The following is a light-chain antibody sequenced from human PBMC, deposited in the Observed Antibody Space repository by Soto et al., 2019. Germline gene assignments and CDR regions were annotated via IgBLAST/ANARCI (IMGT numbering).Light chain of an antibody. CDR1: QSVRSSY. V-gene: IGKV3-20*01. Sequence: EIVLTQSPGTLSLSPGERATLSCRASQSVRSSYLAWYQQKLGQAPRLLIYGVSNRSTGIPDRFSGSGSGTDFTLTISRLESADFAVYSCQQYGTSPRTFGQGTKVEIK. CDR2: GVS. J-gene: IGKJ1*01. CDR3: QQYGTSPRT.